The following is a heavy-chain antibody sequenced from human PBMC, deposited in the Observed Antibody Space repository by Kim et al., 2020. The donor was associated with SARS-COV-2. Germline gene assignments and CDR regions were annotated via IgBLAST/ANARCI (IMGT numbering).Heavy chain of an antibody. J-gene: IGHJ6*02. Sequence: SQTLSLTCAISGDSVSSNSAAWNWIRQSPSRGLEWLGRTYYRSKWYNDYAVSVKSRITINPDTSKNQFSLQLNSVTPEDTAVYYCARVLLITGTTMVDYYYGMDVWGQGTTVTVSS. CDR2: TYYRSKWYN. CDR3: ARVLLITGTTMVDYYYGMDV. CDR1: GDSVSSNSAA. D-gene: IGHD1-7*01. V-gene: IGHV6-1*01.